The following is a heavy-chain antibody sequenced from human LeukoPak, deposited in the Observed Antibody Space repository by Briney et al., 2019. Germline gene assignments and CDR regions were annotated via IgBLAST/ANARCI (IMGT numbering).Heavy chain of an antibody. V-gene: IGHV3-23*01. CDR1: GFTFSIYA. D-gene: IGHD3-16*01. CDR2: ISGSGGST. Sequence: GGSLRLSCAASGFTFSIYAISWVRQAPGKGLEWVSAISGSGGSTYYADSVKGRFTISRDNSKNTLYLQMNSLRAEDTAVYYCARASVRLGKIYWGQGTLVTVSS. J-gene: IGHJ4*02. CDR3: ARASVRLGKIY.